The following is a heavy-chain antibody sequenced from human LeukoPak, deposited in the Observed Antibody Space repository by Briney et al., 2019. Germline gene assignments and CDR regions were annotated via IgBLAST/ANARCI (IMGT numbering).Heavy chain of an antibody. V-gene: IGHV3-23*01. CDR1: GFSFSSYA. J-gene: IGHJ5*02. Sequence: GGSLRLSCAASGFSFSSYAMSWVRQAPGKGLEWVSGISGSGDITYYADSVKGRFTISRDNSKNTLYLQVNSLRAEDTAIYYCAKGGSATITTGGFDPWGQGTLVAVSS. D-gene: IGHD4-11*01. CDR3: AKGGSATITTGGFDP. CDR2: ISGSGDIT.